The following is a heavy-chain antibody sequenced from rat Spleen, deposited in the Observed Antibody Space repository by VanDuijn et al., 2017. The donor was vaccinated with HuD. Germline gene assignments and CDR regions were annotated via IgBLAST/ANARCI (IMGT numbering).Heavy chain of an antibody. Sequence: EVQLVESGGGLVQPGRSLKLSCTASGFTFSDYYMAWVRQAPKKGLEWVASITHDRSDTYYPDSVKGRFTISRDNAKSTLYLQMNSLRSEDTATYYCTREFWAPDYWGQGVMVTVSP. CDR1: GFTFSDYY. CDR2: ITHDRSDT. J-gene: IGHJ2*01. CDR3: TREFWAPDY. V-gene: IGHV5-22*01. D-gene: IGHD4-3*01.